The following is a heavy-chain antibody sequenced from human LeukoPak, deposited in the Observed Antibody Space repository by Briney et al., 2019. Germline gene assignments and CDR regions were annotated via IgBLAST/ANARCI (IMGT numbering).Heavy chain of an antibody. CDR3: ARPTSSGWYPH. Sequence: GGSLRLSCAASGFTFSDFNMSWVRQAPGKGLEWVSYITGSSSTIYYADSVKGRFTISRDNAKNSLYLQMNSLRAEDTAVYYCARPTSSGWYPHWGQGTMVTVSS. D-gene: IGHD6-19*01. V-gene: IGHV3-48*01. J-gene: IGHJ3*01. CDR1: GFTFSDFN. CDR2: ITGSSSTI.